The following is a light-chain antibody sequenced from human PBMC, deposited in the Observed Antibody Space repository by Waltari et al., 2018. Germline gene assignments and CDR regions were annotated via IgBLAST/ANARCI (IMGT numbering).Light chain of an antibody. Sequence: QSVLTQPPSASGNPGQSVTISCPGTSSDVGGYNYVSWYQQHPGKSPKLMIYDVSRWPSGVPDRFSGSKSGNTASLTISGLQAEDEADYYCCSYAGSYSWVFGGGTKLTVL. J-gene: IGLJ3*02. CDR2: DVS. V-gene: IGLV2-11*01. CDR1: SSDVGGYNY. CDR3: CSYAGSYSWV.